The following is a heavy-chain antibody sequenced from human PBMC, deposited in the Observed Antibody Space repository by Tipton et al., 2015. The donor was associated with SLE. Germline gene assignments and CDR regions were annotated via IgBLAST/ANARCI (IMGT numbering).Heavy chain of an antibody. V-gene: IGHV4-39*07. CDR1: GGSISSSSYY. CDR2: IYYSGSI. D-gene: IGHD1-7*01. Sequence: TLSLTCTVSGGSISSSSYYWGWIRQPPGKGLEWIGSIYYSGSIYYNPSLKSRVTISVDTSKNQFSLKLSSVTAADTAVYYCARVGITGTTWDWYFDLWGRGTLVTVSS. CDR3: ARVGITGTTWDWYFDL. J-gene: IGHJ2*01.